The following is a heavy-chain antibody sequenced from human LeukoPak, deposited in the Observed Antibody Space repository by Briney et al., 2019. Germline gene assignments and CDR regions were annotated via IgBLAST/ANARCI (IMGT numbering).Heavy chain of an antibody. D-gene: IGHD3-22*01. CDR1: GGTFSSYA. CDR3: ARELTTYYYGSSGSSLDY. CDR2: IIPIFGTA. Sequence: GASVKVSCKASGGTFSSYAISWVRQAPGQGLEWMGGIIPIFGTANYAQKFQGRVTITTDESTSTAYMELSSLRSEDTAVYYCARELTTYYYGSSGSSLDYWGQGTLVTVSS. V-gene: IGHV1-69*05. J-gene: IGHJ4*02.